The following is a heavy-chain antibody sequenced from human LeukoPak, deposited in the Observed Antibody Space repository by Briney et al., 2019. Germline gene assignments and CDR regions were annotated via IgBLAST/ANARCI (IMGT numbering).Heavy chain of an antibody. CDR2: VYYSGST. D-gene: IGHD7-27*01. Sequence: PSETLSLTCTVSGGSISSYYWSWIRQPAGKGLEWIGYVYYSGSTEYNPSLRSRVTISLDMSKHQFSLTLTSVTAADTAVYYCASNTGTVFDYWGQGALVTVSS. V-gene: IGHV4-59*01. CDR1: GGSISSYY. CDR3: ASNTGTVFDY. J-gene: IGHJ4*02.